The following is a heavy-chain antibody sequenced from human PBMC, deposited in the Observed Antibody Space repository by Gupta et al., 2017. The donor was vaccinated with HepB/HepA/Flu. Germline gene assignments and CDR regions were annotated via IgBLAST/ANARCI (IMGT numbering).Heavy chain of an antibody. CDR3: TTSEQWLVPGFNYYYMDV. Sequence: EVQLVESGGGLVQSGGSLKLSCAASGFTFSGSAMHWVRQASGQGLEWVGRIRSKANSYATAYAASVKGRFTISRDDSKNTAYLQMNSLKTEDTAVYYCTTSEQWLVPGFNYYYMDVWGKGTTVTVSS. CDR1: GFTFSGSA. J-gene: IGHJ6*03. CDR2: IRSKANSYAT. V-gene: IGHV3-73*02. D-gene: IGHD6-19*01.